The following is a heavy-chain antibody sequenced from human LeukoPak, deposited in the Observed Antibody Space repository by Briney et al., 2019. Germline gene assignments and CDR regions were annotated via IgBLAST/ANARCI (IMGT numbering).Heavy chain of an antibody. V-gene: IGHV5-51*01. CDR2: IYPGDSDT. CDR3: ARLNYDILTGYYPSPPNWFDP. J-gene: IGHJ5*02. Sequence: GESLKISCKGSGYSFTTYWIGWVRQMPGKGLEWMGIIYPGDSDTRYSPSFQGQVTISADKSISTAYLQWRSLKASDTAMYYCARLNYDILTGYYPSPPNWFDPWGQGTLVTVSS. D-gene: IGHD3-9*01. CDR1: GYSFTTYW.